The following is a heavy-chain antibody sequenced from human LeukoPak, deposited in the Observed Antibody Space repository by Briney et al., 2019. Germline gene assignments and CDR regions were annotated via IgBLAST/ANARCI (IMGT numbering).Heavy chain of an antibody. CDR1: GGTFSSYA. CDR3: ARDPGYSSSWDDLDY. D-gene: IGHD6-13*01. V-gene: IGHV1-69*13. Sequence: SVKVSCKASGGTFSSYAISWVRQAPGQGLEWMGGIIPIFGTANYAQKFQGRVTITADESTSTAYMELSSLRSEDTAVYYCARDPGYSSSWDDLDYRGQGTLVTVSS. J-gene: IGHJ4*02. CDR2: IIPIFGTA.